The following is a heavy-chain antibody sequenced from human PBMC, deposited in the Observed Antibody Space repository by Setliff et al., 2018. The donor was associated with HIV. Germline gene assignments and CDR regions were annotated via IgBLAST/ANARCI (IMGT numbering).Heavy chain of an antibody. D-gene: IGHD3-22*01. CDR3: ARRAYYDNSGPNAFDI. CDR1: GFTFSNAW. Sequence: GGSLRLSCAASGFTFSNAWMSWARQAPEKGLEWVANIKQDGSEKYYVGSVQGRFTISRDNAKNSLYLQMNSLRAEDTAVYYCARRAYYDNSGPNAFDIWGQGTMVTVS. CDR2: IKQDGSEK. V-gene: IGHV3-7*01. J-gene: IGHJ3*02.